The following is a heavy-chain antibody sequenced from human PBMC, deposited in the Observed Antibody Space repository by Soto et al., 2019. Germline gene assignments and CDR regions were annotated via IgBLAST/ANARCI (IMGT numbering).Heavy chain of an antibody. J-gene: IGHJ5*02. Sequence: EVQLVQSGAEVKKPGQSVRISCKASGYSFTRYWIGWVRQKPGKGLEWMGIINPGDSDTRYSPSFQGQVTISADPSTSSVYLQWSSLKASDTAMYYCARRRTGSYFDVYSWFNPWGQGTQVTVSS. D-gene: IGHD1-26*01. CDR3: ARRRTGSYFDVYSWFNP. CDR2: INPGDSDT. CDR1: GYSFTRYW. V-gene: IGHV5-51*01.